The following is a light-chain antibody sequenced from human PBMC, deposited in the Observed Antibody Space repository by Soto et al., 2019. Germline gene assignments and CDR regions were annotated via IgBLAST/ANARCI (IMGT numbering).Light chain of an antibody. V-gene: IGLV1-47*01. Sequence: QPVLTQPPSASGTPGQRVTISCSGSTSNIGNNYAYWYQQLPGTAPKLLIYRNDQRPSGVPDRFSGSKSGTSASLVISGLRSEDEADYYCAAWDDSLSGVEFGGGTKLTVL. CDR3: AAWDDSLSGVE. CDR1: TSNIGNNY. CDR2: RND. J-gene: IGLJ2*01.